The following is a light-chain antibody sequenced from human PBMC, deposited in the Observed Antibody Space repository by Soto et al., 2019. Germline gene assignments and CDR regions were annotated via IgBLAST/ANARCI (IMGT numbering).Light chain of an antibody. CDR2: EVT. J-gene: IGLJ3*02. V-gene: IGLV2-14*01. CDR1: SSDLGSSSY. Sequence: QSALTQPASVSGSPGQSITISCTGTSSDLGSSSYVSWYQQHSGKAPKVVIYEVTNRPSGVSNRFSGAKSGSTASLTISGLQAEDEATYFCSSYTTSNSWVFGGGTKVTVL. CDR3: SSYTTSNSWV.